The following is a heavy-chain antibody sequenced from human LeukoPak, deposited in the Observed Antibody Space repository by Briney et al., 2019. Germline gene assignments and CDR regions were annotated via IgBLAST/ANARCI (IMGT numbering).Heavy chain of an antibody. CDR3: ARHPSPGYCSSTSCSGIDY. CDR2: TYTGGST. CDR1: AGSISSYS. J-gene: IGHJ4*02. D-gene: IGHD2-2*01. V-gene: IGHV4-4*09. Sequence: PSETMSLTSTVYAGSISSYSWGWIRQPPGKVLEWNGYTYTGGSTNYNPSLKSRVTISVDTSKNQFSLKLSSVTAADTAVYYCARHPSPGYCSSTSCSGIDYWGQGTLVTVPS.